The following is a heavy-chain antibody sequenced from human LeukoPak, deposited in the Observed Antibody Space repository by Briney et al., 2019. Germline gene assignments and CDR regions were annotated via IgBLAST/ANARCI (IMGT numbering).Heavy chain of an antibody. CDR3: ACTPGGWLQYDFYYYYYMDV. Sequence: SETLSLTCTVSGGSISSYYWSWIRQPPGKGLEWIGYIYYSGSTNYNPSLKSRVTISVDTSKNQFSLKLCSVTAADTAVYYCACTPGGWLQYDFYYYYYMDVWGKGTTVTVSS. J-gene: IGHJ6*03. CDR1: GGSISSYY. V-gene: IGHV4-59*01. CDR2: IYYSGST. D-gene: IGHD5-24*01.